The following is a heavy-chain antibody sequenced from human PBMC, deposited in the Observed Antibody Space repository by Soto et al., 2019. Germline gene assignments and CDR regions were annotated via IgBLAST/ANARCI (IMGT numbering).Heavy chain of an antibody. Sequence: PSETLSLTCTASGGSINSYYWSWIRQPPGKGLEWIGYIYYSGSTYYNPSLKSRVTISVDTSKNQFSLKLSSVTAADTAVYYCARAPRGNYGYPSYFDYWGQGTLVTVSS. D-gene: IGHD3-10*01. J-gene: IGHJ4*02. CDR2: IYYSGST. CDR3: ARAPRGNYGYPSYFDY. CDR1: GGSINSYY. V-gene: IGHV4-59*01.